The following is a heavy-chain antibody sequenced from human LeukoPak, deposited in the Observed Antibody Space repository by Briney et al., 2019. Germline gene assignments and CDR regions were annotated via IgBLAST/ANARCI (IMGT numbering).Heavy chain of an antibody. D-gene: IGHD3-10*01. V-gene: IGHV3-7*01. CDR1: GFTFSSYW. CDR3: ARPLMYYYGSETYFWFDP. J-gene: IGHJ5*02. Sequence: GGSLRPSCAASGFTFSSYWMSWVRQAPGKGLEWVANIKQDGSEKYYVDSVKGRFTISRDNAKNSLYLQMNSLRAEDTAMYYCARPLMYYYGSETYFWFDPWGQGTLVTVSS. CDR2: IKQDGSEK.